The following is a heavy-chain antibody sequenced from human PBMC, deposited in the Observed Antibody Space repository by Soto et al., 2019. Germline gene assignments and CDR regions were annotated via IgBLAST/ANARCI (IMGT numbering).Heavy chain of an antibody. V-gene: IGHV3-64D*08. CDR1: GFTFSGYA. CDR3: VTRGSSWVNVPGQDRTQTGKDYYYYGMDV. CDR2: ISSNGGST. Sequence: GGSLRLSCSASGFTFSGYAMHWVRQAPGKGLEYVSAISSNGGSTYYADSVKGRFTISRDNSKNTLYLQMSSLRAEDTAVYYCVTRGSSWVNVPGQDRTQTGKDYYYYGMDVWGQGTTVTVSS. D-gene: IGHD6-13*01. J-gene: IGHJ6*02.